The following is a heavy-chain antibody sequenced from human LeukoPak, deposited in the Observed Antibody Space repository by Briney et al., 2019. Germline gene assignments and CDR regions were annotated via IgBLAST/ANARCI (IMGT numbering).Heavy chain of an antibody. D-gene: IGHD7-27*01. J-gene: IGHJ3*01. Sequence: GGSLRLSCAASGFTFSDHYMDWVRQAPGRGLEWIGRTRNRINGYTTEYAASVRGRFTVSRDDSKNSLYLQMNSLKIEDTAVYFCVTGWGQGTMVTVSS. CDR2: TRNRINGYTT. V-gene: IGHV3-72*01. CDR1: GFTFSDHY. CDR3: VTG.